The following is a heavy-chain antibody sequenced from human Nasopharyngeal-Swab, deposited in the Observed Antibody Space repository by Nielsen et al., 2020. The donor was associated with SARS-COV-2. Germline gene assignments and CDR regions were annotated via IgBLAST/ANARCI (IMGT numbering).Heavy chain of an antibody. D-gene: IGHD6-19*01. J-gene: IGHJ3*02. CDR3: ARCIAVAVPDAFDI. CDR2: ISSSSSYT. CDR1: GFTFSYYY. V-gene: IGHV3-11*06. Sequence: GESLKISCAASGFTFSYYYMSWIRQAPGKGLEWVSYISSSSSYTNYADSVKGRFTISRDNAKNSLYLQMNSLRAEDTAVYYCARCIAVAVPDAFDIWGQGTMVTVSS.